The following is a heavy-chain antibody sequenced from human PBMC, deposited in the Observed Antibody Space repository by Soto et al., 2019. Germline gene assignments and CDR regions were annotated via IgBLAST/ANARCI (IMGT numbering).Heavy chain of an antibody. Sequence: SETLSLTCTVSGGSISSGGYYWSWIRQHPGKGLEWIGYIYYSGSTYYNPSLKSRVTISVDTSKNQFSLKLSSVTAADTAVYYCARAGYSSGWYTGHFDYWGQGTLVTVSS. J-gene: IGHJ4*02. V-gene: IGHV4-31*03. CDR3: ARAGYSSGWYTGHFDY. D-gene: IGHD6-19*01. CDR1: GGSISSGGYY. CDR2: IYYSGST.